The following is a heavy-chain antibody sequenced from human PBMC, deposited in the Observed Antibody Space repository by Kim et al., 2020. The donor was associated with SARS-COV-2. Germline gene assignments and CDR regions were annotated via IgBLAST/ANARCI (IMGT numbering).Heavy chain of an antibody. CDR3: ARDRSGLRWTGYYYYYGMDV. V-gene: IGHV3-11*01. CDR1: GFTFSDYY. CDR2: ISSSGSTK. D-gene: IGHD4-17*01. J-gene: IGHJ6*02. Sequence: GGSLRLSCAASGFTFSDYYMSWIRQAPGKGLEWVSYISSSGSTKYYADSVKGRFTISRDNAKNTLYLQMNSLRAEDTAVYYCARDRSGLRWTGYYYYYGMDVWGQGTTVTVSS.